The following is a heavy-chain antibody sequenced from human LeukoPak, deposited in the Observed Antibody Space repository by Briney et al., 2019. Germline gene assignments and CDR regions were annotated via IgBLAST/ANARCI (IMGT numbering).Heavy chain of an antibody. CDR2: ISYDGSNK. CDR3: AKDKGTFIAVAGFDY. Sequence: GRSLRLSCAASGFTFSSYGMHWVRQAPGKGLEWVAVISYDGSNKYYADSVKGLFTISRDNSKNTLYLQMNSLRAEDTAVYYCAKDKGTFIAVAGFDYWGQGTLVTVSS. V-gene: IGHV3-30*18. J-gene: IGHJ4*02. CDR1: GFTFSSYG. D-gene: IGHD6-19*01.